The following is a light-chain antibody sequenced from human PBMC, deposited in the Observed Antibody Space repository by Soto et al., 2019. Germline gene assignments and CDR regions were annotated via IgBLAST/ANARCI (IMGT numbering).Light chain of an antibody. CDR3: QQYDNLVT. CDR2: DTS. J-gene: IGKJ4*01. Sequence: DSQTTQSPASLSASVGDRDTIPCQASQDIRKYLNWYQQKPGKAPNLLIYDTSNLETGVPSRFSGSGSGTDFTFTISSLQPEDIATYYCQQYDNLVTFGGGTKVDIK. CDR1: QDIRKY. V-gene: IGKV1-33*01.